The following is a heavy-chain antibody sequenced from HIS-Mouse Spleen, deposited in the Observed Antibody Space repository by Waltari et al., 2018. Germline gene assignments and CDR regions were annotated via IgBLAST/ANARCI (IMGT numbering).Heavy chain of an antibody. CDR3: ARIAEGYTSGWYAFDY. CDR2: IDWDDDK. Sequence: QVTLRESGPALVKPTQTLTLTCTFSGFSLSTSGLGVSWIRQPPGKALEWLARIDWDDDKYYSTSLKTRLTISGDTSKNQVVLTMTNMDPLDTATYYCARIAEGYTSGWYAFDYWGQGTLVTVSS. CDR1: GFSLSTSGLG. J-gene: IGHJ4*02. V-gene: IGHV2-70*15. D-gene: IGHD6-19*01.